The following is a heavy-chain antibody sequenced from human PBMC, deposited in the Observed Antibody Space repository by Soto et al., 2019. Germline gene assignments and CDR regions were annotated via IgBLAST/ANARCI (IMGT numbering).Heavy chain of an antibody. D-gene: IGHD5-12*01. V-gene: IGHV4-30-2*01. CDR2: IYHSGST. CDR1: GGSISSGGYS. Sequence: SEALSVTCAVSGGSISSGGYSWSWIRQPPGKGLEWIGYIYHSGSTYYNPSLKSRVTISVDRSKNQFSLRLSSVTAADTAVYYCAAGGGLPRYYWGQGTLVTVSS. CDR3: AAGGGLPRYY. J-gene: IGHJ4*02.